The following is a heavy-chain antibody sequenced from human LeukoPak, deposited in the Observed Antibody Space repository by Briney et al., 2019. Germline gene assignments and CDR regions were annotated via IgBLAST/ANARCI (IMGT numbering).Heavy chain of an antibody. J-gene: IGHJ4*02. Sequence: GGSLRLSCAASGFTFSSYGMHWVRQAPGKGLEWMAVIWYDGSNKYHIDSVKGRFTISRDNSKNTLYLQMNSLRAEDTAIYYCARGNGGDYWAMDYWGQGTLVTVSS. CDR2: IWYDGSNK. V-gene: IGHV3-33*01. D-gene: IGHD4-17*01. CDR3: ARGNGGDYWAMDY. CDR1: GFTFSSYG.